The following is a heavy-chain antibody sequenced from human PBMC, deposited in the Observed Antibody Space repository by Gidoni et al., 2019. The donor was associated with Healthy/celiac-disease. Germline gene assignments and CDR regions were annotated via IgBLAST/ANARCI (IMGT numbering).Heavy chain of an antibody. CDR1: GGSVSSGSYY. D-gene: IGHD3-9*01. CDR3: ARASDYDILTGYYNSWFDP. CDR2: FYYSGST. Sequence: QVQLQESGPGLVKPSETLSLTCTVSGGSVSSGSYYWSWIRQPPGKGLEWIGYFYYSGSTNYNPSLKSRVTISVDTSKNQFSLKLSSVTAADTAVYYCARASDYDILTGYYNSWFDPWGQGTLVTVSS. J-gene: IGHJ5*02. V-gene: IGHV4-61*01.